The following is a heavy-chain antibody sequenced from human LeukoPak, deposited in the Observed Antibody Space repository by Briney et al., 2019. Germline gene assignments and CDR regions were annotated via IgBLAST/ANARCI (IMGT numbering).Heavy chain of an antibody. CDR3: ASKLTAVAGYFDC. J-gene: IGHJ4*02. CDR1: GGSISSSHW. Sequence: PSGTLSLTCALSGGSISSSHWWSWVRLPPGNGLEWIGEIHHSGSTNYNPSLKSRVSISVDKFKNQFSLKLSSVTAADTAVYYCASKLTAVAGYFDCWGQGTLVTVSS. V-gene: IGHV4-4*02. CDR2: IHHSGST. D-gene: IGHD6-19*01.